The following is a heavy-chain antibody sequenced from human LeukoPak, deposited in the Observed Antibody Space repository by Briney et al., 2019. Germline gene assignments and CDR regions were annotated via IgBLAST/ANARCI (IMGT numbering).Heavy chain of an antibody. V-gene: IGHV1-3*01. J-gene: IGHJ4*02. CDR2: INAGNGNT. Sequence: GASVKVSCKASGYTFTSYAMHWVRQAPGQRLEWMGWINAGNGNTKYSQKFQGRVAITRDTSASTAYMELSSLRSEDTAVYYCARSSRLGVRGEKTPFDYWGQGTLVTVSS. CDR3: ARSSRLGVRGEKTPFDY. D-gene: IGHD3-10*01. CDR1: GYTFTSYA.